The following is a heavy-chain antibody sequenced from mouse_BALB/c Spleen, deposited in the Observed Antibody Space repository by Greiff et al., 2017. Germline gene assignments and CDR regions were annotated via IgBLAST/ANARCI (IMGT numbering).Heavy chain of an antibody. D-gene: IGHD2-1*01. Sequence: VQLQQSGAELVRPGALVKLSCKASGFNIKDYYMHWVKQRPEQGLEWIGWIDPENGNTIYDPKFQGKASITADTSSNTAYLQLSSLTSEDTAVYYCARDYGNYESAMDYWGQGTSVTVSS. V-gene: IGHV14-1*02. J-gene: IGHJ4*01. CDR3: ARDYGNYESAMDY. CDR2: IDPENGNT. CDR1: GFNIKDYY.